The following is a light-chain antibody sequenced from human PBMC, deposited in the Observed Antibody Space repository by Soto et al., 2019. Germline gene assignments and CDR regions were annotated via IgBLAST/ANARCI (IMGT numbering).Light chain of an antibody. CDR2: DAS. CDR3: PQRSNWPST. CDR1: QSVSSY. V-gene: IGKV3-11*01. Sequence: EIVLTQSPATLSLSPGERATLSCRASQSVSSYLAWYQQKPGQAPRLLIYDASKRATGIPARFSGSGSGTDFTLTIIILEPEDFAVYYCPQRSNWPSTFGQGTRLEIK. J-gene: IGKJ5*01.